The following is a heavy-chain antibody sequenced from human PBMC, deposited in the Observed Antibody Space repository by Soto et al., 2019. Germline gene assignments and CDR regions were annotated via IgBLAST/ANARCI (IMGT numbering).Heavy chain of an antibody. D-gene: IGHD1-26*01. CDR3: ARVSGSYYYGMDV. CDR2: IYHSGST. J-gene: IGHJ6*02. Sequence: PSETLSLTCTVSGGSISNYFWHWIRQPPGKGLEWIGEIYHSGSTNYNPSLKSRVTISIDMSKNQFSLKLSSVTAADTAVYYCARVSGSYYYGMDVWGQGTTVTVSS. V-gene: IGHV4-59*12. CDR1: GGSISNYF.